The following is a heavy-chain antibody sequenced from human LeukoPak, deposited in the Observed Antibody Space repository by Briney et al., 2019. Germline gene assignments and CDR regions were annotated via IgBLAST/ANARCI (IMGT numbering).Heavy chain of an antibody. Sequence: GGSLRLSRAASGFTFTDYAIYWVRQAPGRGLEWVSGISDYGRTTYYADSVKGRFTVSRDNAKNTLYLQMNSLRAEDTAVYYCARSGYYYDSSDLIDYWGQGTLVTVSS. J-gene: IGHJ4*02. CDR2: ISDYGRTT. D-gene: IGHD3-22*01. CDR1: GFTFTDYA. CDR3: ARSGYYYDSSDLIDY. V-gene: IGHV3-23*01.